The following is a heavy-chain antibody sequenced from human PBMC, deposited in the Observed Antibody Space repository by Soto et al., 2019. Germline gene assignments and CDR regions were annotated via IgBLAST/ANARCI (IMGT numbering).Heavy chain of an antibody. D-gene: IGHD3-10*01. Sequence: QVQLQESGPGLVKPSETLSLTCTVSGGSISSYNWSWIRQPPGKGLEWIGYIYYSGSTNYNPSLKSRVTISVDTSKNQFSLKLSSVTAADTAVYYCARLLWSRGDWFDPWGQGTLVTVSS. V-gene: IGHV4-59*08. CDR2: IYYSGST. CDR1: GGSISSYN. CDR3: ARLLWSRGDWFDP. J-gene: IGHJ5*02.